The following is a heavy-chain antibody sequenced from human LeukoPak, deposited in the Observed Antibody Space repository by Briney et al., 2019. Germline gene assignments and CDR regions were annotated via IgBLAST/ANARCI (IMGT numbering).Heavy chain of an antibody. CDR2: ISTSGSTK. V-gene: IGHV3-48*03. CDR1: GFTFSSYE. CDR3: ARDGSYQDAFDI. D-gene: IGHD1-26*01. J-gene: IGHJ3*02. Sequence: GGSLRLSCAASGFTFSSYEMNWVRQAPGKGLEWVSYISTSGSTKYYADSVKGRFTISRDNAKNSLYLQMNSLRAEDTALYYCARDGSYQDAFDIWGQGTMVTVSS.